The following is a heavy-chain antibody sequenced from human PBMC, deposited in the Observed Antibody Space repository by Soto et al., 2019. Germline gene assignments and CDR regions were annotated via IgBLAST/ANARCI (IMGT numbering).Heavy chain of an antibody. Sequence: SETLSLTCAVYGGSFSGYYWSWIRQPPGKGLEWIGEINHSGSTNYNPSLKSRVTISVDTSKNQFSLKLSSVTAADTAVYYCARGRGYDYGGQKRPVYSVWGQGTTVTVSS. D-gene: IGHD4-17*01. J-gene: IGHJ6*02. CDR2: INHSGST. CDR1: GGSFSGYY. CDR3: ARGRGYDYGGQKRPVYSV. V-gene: IGHV4-34*01.